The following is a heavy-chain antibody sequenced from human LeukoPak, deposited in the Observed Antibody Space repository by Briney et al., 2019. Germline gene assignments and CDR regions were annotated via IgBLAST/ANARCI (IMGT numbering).Heavy chain of an antibody. CDR1: GFTFSSYG. CDR3: ARDYSGSYYVAYYFDY. D-gene: IGHD1-26*01. V-gene: IGHV3-33*01. CDR2: MWYDGSNK. J-gene: IGHJ4*02. Sequence: PGRSLRLSCAASGFTFSSYGMHWVRQAPGKGLEWVAVMWYDGSNKYYADSVKGRFTISRDNSKNTLYLQMNSLRAEDTAVYYCARDYSGSYYVAYYFDYWGQGTLVTVSS.